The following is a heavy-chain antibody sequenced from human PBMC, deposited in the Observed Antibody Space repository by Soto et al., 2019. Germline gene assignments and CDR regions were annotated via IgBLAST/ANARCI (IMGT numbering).Heavy chain of an antibody. Sequence: LRLSCAASGFTFSSYAMSWVRQAPGKGLEWVSAISGSGGSTYYADSVKGRFTISRDNSKNTLYLQMNSLRAEDTAVYYCAKDLEDIVATNRFDPWGQGTLVTVSS. CDR2: ISGSGGST. V-gene: IGHV3-23*01. CDR3: AKDLEDIVATNRFDP. CDR1: GFTFSSYA. D-gene: IGHD5-12*01. J-gene: IGHJ5*02.